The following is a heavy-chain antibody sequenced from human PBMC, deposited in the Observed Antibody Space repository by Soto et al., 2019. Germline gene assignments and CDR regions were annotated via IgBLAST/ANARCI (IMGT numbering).Heavy chain of an antibody. J-gene: IGHJ5*02. D-gene: IGHD3-22*01. CDR2: IYYSGST. CDR3: ARDVGDYYDSSGYESRFDP. V-gene: IGHV4-31*03. CDR1: GGSISSGGYY. Sequence: QVQLQESGPGLVKPSQTLSLTCTVSGGSISSGGYYWSCIRQHPGKGLEWIGYIYYSGSTYYNPSLKSRVTISVDTSKNQFSLKLSSVTAADTAVYYCARDVGDYYDSSGYESRFDPWGQGTLVTVSS.